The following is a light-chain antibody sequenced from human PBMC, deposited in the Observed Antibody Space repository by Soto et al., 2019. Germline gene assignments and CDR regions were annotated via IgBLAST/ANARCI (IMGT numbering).Light chain of an antibody. Sequence: EIVLTQSPATLSLSPAERATLSCGASQSVDSYLAWYQQKPGQAPRLLIYDASNRATGIPARFSGSGSGTDFTLTISSLEPEDFAVYYCQQRSNWPWTFGQGTKVDI. CDR3: QQRSNWPWT. V-gene: IGKV3-11*01. J-gene: IGKJ1*01. CDR1: QSVDSY. CDR2: DAS.